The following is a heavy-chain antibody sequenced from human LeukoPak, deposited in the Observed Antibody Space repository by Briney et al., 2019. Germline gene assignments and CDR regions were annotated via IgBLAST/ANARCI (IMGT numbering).Heavy chain of an antibody. J-gene: IGHJ2*01. CDR1: GFTFSSYG. CDR2: ISYDGSNK. Sequence: PGGSLRLSCAASGFTFSSYGMHWVRQAPGKGLEWVAVISYDGSNKYYADSVKGRFTISRDNSKNTLYLRMNSLRAEDTAVYYCARVPLYYYEARVRGPGAWYFDLWGRGTLVTVSS. CDR3: ARVPLYYYEARVRGPGAWYFDL. D-gene: IGHD3-22*01. V-gene: IGHV3-30*03.